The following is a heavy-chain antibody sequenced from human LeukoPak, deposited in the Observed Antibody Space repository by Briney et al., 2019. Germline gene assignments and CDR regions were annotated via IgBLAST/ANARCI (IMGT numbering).Heavy chain of an antibody. V-gene: IGHV4-61*02. J-gene: IGHJ4*02. Sequence: SETLSLTCTVSGGSISSGGYYWSWIRQPAGKGLEWIGRIYTSGSTNYNPSLKSRVTMSVDTSKNQFSLKLSSVTAADTAVYYCARDLGYSSGWWGDYWGQGTLVTVSS. CDR2: IYTSGST. D-gene: IGHD6-19*01. CDR1: GGSISSGGYY. CDR3: ARDLGYSSGWWGDY.